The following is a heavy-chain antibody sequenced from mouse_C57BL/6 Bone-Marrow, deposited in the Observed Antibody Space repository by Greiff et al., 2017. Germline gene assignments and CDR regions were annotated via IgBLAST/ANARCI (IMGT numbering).Heavy chain of an antibody. V-gene: IGHV1-64*01. CDR1: GYTFTSYW. J-gene: IGHJ4*01. Sequence: QVQLKQPGAELVKPGASVKLSCKASGYTFTSYWMHWVKQTPGQGLEWIGMIHPNSGSTNYNEKFKSKATLTVDKSSSTAYMQLSRLTSEDSAVYYCAREDYSGRSYDYYMDYWGQGTSVTVSS. D-gene: IGHD1-1*01. CDR2: IHPNSGST. CDR3: AREDYSGRSYDYYMDY.